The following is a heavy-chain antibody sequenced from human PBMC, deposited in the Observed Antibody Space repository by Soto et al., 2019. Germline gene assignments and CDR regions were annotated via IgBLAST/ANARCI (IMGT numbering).Heavy chain of an antibody. V-gene: IGHV1-24*01. J-gene: IGHJ3*02. CDR3: ARTVTTVTTWDI. CDR2: FDPEDGET. Sequence: GASVKVSCKVSVYTLTELSIHWVRQAPGKGLEWMGGFDPEDGETIYAQKFQGRVTMTEDTSTDTAYMELRSLRSDDTAVYYCARTVTTVTTWDIWGQGTMVTVSS. CDR1: VYTLTELS. D-gene: IGHD4-17*01.